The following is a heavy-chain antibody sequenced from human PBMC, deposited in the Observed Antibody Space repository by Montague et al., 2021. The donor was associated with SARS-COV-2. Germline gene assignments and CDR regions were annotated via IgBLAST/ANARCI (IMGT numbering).Heavy chain of an antibody. CDR1: GGPISGSSDY. Sequence: SETLSLTCTVTGGPISGSSDYWGWIRQSPGKGLEWIASVDYSGNTYYSPSLKSRLTISVDTSKNQFSLKLNSVTAADTALYYCARREYSYGWGGWGQGTLVTVPS. CDR3: ARREYSYGWGG. CDR2: VDYSGNT. V-gene: IGHV4-39*01. D-gene: IGHD5-18*01. J-gene: IGHJ4*02.